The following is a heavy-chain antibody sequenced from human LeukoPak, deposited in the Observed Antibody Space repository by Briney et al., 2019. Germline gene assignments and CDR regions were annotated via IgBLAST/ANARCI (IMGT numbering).Heavy chain of an antibody. CDR1: GYSFTSNY. V-gene: IGHV1-46*01. CDR2: IYPRDGST. J-gene: IGHJ4*02. CDR3: ARDQEAFDY. Sequence: EASVNVSCTASGYSFTSNYIHWVRQAPGQGLEWMGMIYPRDGSTSYAQNFQGRVTVTRDTSTSTVHMELSGLRSEDTAVYYCARDQEAFDYWGQGTLVTVSS.